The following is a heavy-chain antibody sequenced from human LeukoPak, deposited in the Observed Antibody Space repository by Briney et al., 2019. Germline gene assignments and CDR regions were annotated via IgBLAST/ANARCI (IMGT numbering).Heavy chain of an antibody. J-gene: IGHJ3*02. CDR2: IYYSGST. D-gene: IGHD6-19*01. V-gene: IGHV4-59*01. CDR3: ARDSPTTGYSSGWYEDDAFDI. Sequence: SETLSLTCTVSGRSISSYYWNWIRQPPGKGLEWIGFIYYSGSTNYNPSLKSRVTISVDTSKNQFSLKLSSVTAADTAVYYCARDSPTTGYSSGWYEDDAFDIWGQGTMVTVSS. CDR1: GRSISSYY.